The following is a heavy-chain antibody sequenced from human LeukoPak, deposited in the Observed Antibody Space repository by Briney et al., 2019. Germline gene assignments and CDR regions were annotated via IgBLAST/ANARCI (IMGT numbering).Heavy chain of an antibody. V-gene: IGHV1-3*01. Sequence: ASVKVSCKASGYTFTSYAMHWVRQAPGQRLEWMGWINAGNGNTKYSQKFQGRVTITRDTSASTAYMELSSLRSEDTAVYYCARGGGIAAAGNRGGYYYYGMDVWGQGTTVTVSS. CDR1: GYTFTSYA. J-gene: IGHJ6*02. CDR2: INAGNGNT. D-gene: IGHD6-13*01. CDR3: ARGGGIAAAGNRGGYYYYGMDV.